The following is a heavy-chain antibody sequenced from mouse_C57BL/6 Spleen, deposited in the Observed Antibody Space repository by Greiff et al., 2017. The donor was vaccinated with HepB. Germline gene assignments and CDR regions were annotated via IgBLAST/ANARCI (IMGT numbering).Heavy chain of an antibody. J-gene: IGHJ3*01. D-gene: IGHD2-3*01. CDR1: GYAFSSSW. V-gene: IGHV1-82*01. CDR2: IYPGDGDT. Sequence: VKLMESGPELVKPGASVKISCKASGYAFSSSWMNWVKQRPGKGLEWIGRIYPGDGDTNYNGKFKGKATLTADKSSSTAYMQLSSLTSEDSAVYFCARGIYDGYYVFAYWGQGTLVTVSA. CDR3: ARGIYDGYYVFAY.